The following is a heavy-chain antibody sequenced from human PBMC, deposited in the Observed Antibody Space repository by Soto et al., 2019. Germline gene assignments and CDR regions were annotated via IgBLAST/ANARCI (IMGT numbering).Heavy chain of an antibody. D-gene: IGHD3-3*01. Sequence: GGSLRLSCAASGFTFSTYSMNWVRQAPGKGLEWVSYISSSSSIIYYADSVRGRFTISRDNAKNSLYLQMNSLRAEDTAVYYCAREIRHSQDDFWSGLYASHFDSWGQGTLVTVSS. CDR3: AREIRHSQDDFWSGLYASHFDS. CDR1: GFTFSTYS. V-gene: IGHV3-48*04. CDR2: ISSSSSII. J-gene: IGHJ4*02.